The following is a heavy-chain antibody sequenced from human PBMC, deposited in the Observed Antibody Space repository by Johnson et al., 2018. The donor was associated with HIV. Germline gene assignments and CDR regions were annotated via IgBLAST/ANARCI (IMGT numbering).Heavy chain of an antibody. CDR2: IKRKTDGGTT. J-gene: IGHJ3*01. Sequence: MLLVESGGGLVKPGGSLRLSCAASGLTFTNAWMNWVRQAPGKGLEWAGRIKRKTDGGTTDYAAPVKGRFTISRDDSKNTLYLQMNSLRPEDTSIYYCAKDDNLGVWYSDAFDVWGQGTVVTVSS. CDR1: GLTFTNAW. CDR3: AKDDNLGVWYSDAFDV. V-gene: IGHV3-15*01. D-gene: IGHD6-19*01.